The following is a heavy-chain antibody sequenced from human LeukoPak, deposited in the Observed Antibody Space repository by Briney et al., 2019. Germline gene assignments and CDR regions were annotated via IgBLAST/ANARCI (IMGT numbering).Heavy chain of an antibody. D-gene: IGHD1-26*01. J-gene: IGHJ4*02. CDR1: GFTFSTYT. CDR3: ARGFFSGGTYFGC. Sequence: GGSLRLSCAASGFTFSTYTMHWVRQAPGKGLEWVAVISYDGSKKYYVDSVKGRFSISRDNSKNTLYLQMNSLRPEDTAVYYCARGFFSGGTYFGCWGQGTLVTVSS. CDR2: ISYDGSKK. V-gene: IGHV3-30-3*01.